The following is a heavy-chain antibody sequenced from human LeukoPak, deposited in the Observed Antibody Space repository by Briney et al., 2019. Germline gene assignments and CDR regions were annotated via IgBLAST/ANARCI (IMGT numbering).Heavy chain of an antibody. D-gene: IGHD2-2*01. Sequence: SVKVSCKASGGTFSIYAITWVRQAPGQGLEWMGGIIPVSGTVNYAQKFQGRVTITADESTSTAYMELSSLRSEDTAMYYCATYCSSANCYTWGYYFDYWGQGTLVTVSS. CDR1: GGTFSIYA. CDR3: ATYCSSANCYTWGYYFDY. V-gene: IGHV1-69*13. J-gene: IGHJ4*02. CDR2: IIPVSGTV.